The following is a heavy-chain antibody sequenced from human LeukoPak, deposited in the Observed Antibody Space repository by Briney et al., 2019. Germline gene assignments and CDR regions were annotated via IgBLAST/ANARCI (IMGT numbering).Heavy chain of an antibody. CDR3: AKISSGWYYYYYMDV. CDR1: GFTFSSYA. Sequence: GGSLRLSCAASGFTFSSYAMSWVRQAPGKGLEWVSAISGSGGSTYYADSVKGRFTISRDNSKNTLYLQMNSLRAEDTAVYYCAKISSGWYYYYYMDVWGKGTTVTISS. CDR2: ISGSGGST. J-gene: IGHJ6*03. D-gene: IGHD6-19*01. V-gene: IGHV3-23*01.